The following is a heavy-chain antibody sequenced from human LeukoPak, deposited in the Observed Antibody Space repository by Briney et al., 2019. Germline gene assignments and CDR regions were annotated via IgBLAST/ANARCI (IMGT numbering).Heavy chain of an antibody. Sequence: GGSLRLSCAASGFTFSSYWMSWVRQAPGKGLEWVANIKQDGSEKYYVDSVKGRFTISRDNAKNSLYLQMTSLRAEDTAVYYCARDRGSYYVSHFDYWGQGTLVTVSS. CDR3: ARDRGSYYVSHFDY. V-gene: IGHV3-7*03. D-gene: IGHD1-26*01. CDR1: GFTFSSYW. CDR2: IKQDGSEK. J-gene: IGHJ4*02.